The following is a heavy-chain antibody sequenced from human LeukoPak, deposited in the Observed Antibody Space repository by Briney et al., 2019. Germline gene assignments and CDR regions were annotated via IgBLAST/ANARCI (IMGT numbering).Heavy chain of an antibody. CDR2: IWYDGSNK. CDR3: AKDGKYYDSSGYYRVVDY. V-gene: IGHV3-33*06. J-gene: IGHJ4*02. D-gene: IGHD3-22*01. CDR1: GFTFSSYG. Sequence: PGGSLRLSCAASGFTFSSYGMHWVRQAPGKGLEWVAVIWYDGSNKYYADSVKGRFTISRDNSKNTLYLQMNSLRAEDTAVYYCAKDGKYYDSSGYYRVVDYWGQGTLVTVSS.